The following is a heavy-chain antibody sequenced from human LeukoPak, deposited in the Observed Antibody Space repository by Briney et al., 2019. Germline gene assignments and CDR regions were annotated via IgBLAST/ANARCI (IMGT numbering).Heavy chain of an antibody. J-gene: IGHJ4*02. CDR1: GFTFRSNG. CDR2: IWYDGSNK. D-gene: IGHD2-21*02. Sequence: GRSLRLSCAASGFTFRSNGMHWVRQAPGKGLEWVATIWYDGSNKYYGDSVKGRFTISRDNSKNTVYLQMDSLRAEDTAVYYCAKTAWHYFDYWGQGTLVNVSS. CDR3: AKTAWHYFDY. V-gene: IGHV3-33*06.